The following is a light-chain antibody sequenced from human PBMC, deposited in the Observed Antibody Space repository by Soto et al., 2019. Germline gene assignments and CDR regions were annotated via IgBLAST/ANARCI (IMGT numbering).Light chain of an antibody. CDR2: GAS. Sequence: EIVLTQSPGTLSLSPGERATLSCRASQSVSNNYLAWYQQKPGQAPRLLIYGASSRATGIPDSFSGGGSGTDFTLTISRLEPEDFALYYCQQYGTSPITFGQGTRLEIK. CDR3: QQYGTSPIT. CDR1: QSVSNNY. J-gene: IGKJ5*01. V-gene: IGKV3-20*01.